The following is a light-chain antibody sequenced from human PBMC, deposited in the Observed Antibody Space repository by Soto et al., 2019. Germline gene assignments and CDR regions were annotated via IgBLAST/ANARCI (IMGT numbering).Light chain of an antibody. V-gene: IGLV1-44*01. CDR1: KSNIGDNP. CDR2: SND. CDR3: ATWDDSLNGLV. J-gene: IGLJ3*02. Sequence: QPVLTQPPSASGTPGQRVIISCSGSKSNIGDNPVNWFQQFPGTAPKLLIFSNDERPSGVPERFSGSKSGASASLAISGLLSDDEADYSCATWDDSLNGLVFGGGTKLTVL.